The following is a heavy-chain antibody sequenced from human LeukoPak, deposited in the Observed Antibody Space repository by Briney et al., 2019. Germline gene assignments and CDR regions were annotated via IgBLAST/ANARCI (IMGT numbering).Heavy chain of an antibody. CDR1: GGFFSGYY. D-gene: IGHD3-9*01. V-gene: IGHV4-34*01. J-gene: IGHJ4*02. CDR2: ISHSGST. CDR3: ARGAPRNLRYFDWLYYFDY. Sequence: SETLSLTCAVSGGFFSGYYWSWIRKPPGKGLEWIGAISHSGSTNYNPSLKSRVTISVDTSKNQFSLKLSSVTAADTAVYYCARGAPRNLRYFDWLYYFDYWGQGTLVTVTS.